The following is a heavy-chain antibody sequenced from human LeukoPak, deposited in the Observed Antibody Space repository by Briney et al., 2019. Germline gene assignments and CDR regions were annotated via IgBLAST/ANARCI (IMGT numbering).Heavy chain of an antibody. J-gene: IGHJ4*02. CDR1: GFSFSGYW. V-gene: IGHV3-7*01. CDR3: ARDMKVVVVVAATPGPEVDY. CDR2: IKKDGSQR. Sequence: PGGSLRLSCEASGFSFSGYWMSWVRQAPGKGLEWVANIKKDGSQRDYVDSVKGRFTISRDNTKKSLYLQMNSLRADDTAVYYCARDMKVVVVVAATPGPEVDYWGQGTLVTVSS. D-gene: IGHD2-15*01.